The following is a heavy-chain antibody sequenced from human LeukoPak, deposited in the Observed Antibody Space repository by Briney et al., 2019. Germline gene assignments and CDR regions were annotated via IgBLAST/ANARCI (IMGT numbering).Heavy chain of an antibody. CDR3: AKMHRRGTMVRGGEIDY. V-gene: IGHV3-30*02. J-gene: IGHJ4*02. CDR2: IRYDGSNK. Sequence: GGSLRLSCTASGFTFSNYGMNWVRQAPGEGLQWVAFIRYDGSNKYYADSVKGRFTISRDNSKNTLYLQMNSLRAEDTAVYYCAKMHRRGTMVRGGEIDYWGQGTLVTVSS. CDR1: GFTFSNYG. D-gene: IGHD3-10*01.